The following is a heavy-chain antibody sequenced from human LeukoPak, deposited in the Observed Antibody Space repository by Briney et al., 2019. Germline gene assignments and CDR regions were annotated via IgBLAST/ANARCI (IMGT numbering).Heavy chain of an antibody. CDR1: GDSISNY. J-gene: IGHJ4*02. D-gene: IGHD1-26*01. V-gene: IGHV4-4*07. CDR3: ARATYSGDTSYVFDY. CDR2: LYASGTT. Sequence: SETLSLTCTVSGDSISNYWYWFRQPAGKGLEWIGRLYASGTTSYNPSLESRVSMSLDTSKNQFSLKLNSVTAADTAVYYCARATYSGDTSYVFDYWGQGTLVSVSS.